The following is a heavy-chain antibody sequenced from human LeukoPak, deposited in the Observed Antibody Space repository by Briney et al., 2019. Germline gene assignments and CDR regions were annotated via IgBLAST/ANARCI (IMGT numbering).Heavy chain of an antibody. D-gene: IGHD6-19*01. V-gene: IGHV1-18*01. CDR1: GYTFTSYG. J-gene: IGHJ4*02. CDR2: ISTYNGNT. CDR3: AREGDSGWFFDY. Sequence: GASVKVSCKASGYTFTSYGVSWVRQAPGQGLEWMGWISTYNGNTNYAQKFQGRVTMTTDTSTTTAYMELRSLRSDDTAVYYCAREGDSGWFFDYWGQGTLVTVSS.